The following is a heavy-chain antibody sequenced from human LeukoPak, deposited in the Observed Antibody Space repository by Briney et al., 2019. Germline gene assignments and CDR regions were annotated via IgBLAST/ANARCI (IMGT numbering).Heavy chain of an antibody. CDR2: ISVSGVIT. CDR1: GFTFSSYA. J-gene: IGHJ5*02. Sequence: GGSLRLSCAASGFTFSSYAMSWVPQAPGKGLEGVSGISVSGVITYYAESVKGRFTISRDNSKNTLYLQMNILRAEDTAVYYCAKNSWPNWFDPLGQGTLVTVSS. D-gene: IGHD6-13*01. CDR3: AKNSWPNWFDP. V-gene: IGHV3-23*01.